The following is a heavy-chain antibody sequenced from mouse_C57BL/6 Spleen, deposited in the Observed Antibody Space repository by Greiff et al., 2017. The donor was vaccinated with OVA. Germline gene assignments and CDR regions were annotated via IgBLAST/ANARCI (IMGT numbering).Heavy chain of an antibody. CDR1: GYTFTSYW. CDR3: ARWHYGSSYEYYYAMDY. D-gene: IGHD1-1*01. CDR2: IHPNSGST. J-gene: IGHJ4*01. Sequence: VQLQQPGAELVKPGASVKLSCKASGYTFTSYWMHWVKQRPGQGLEWIGMIHPNSGSTNYNEKFKSKATLTVDKSSSTAYMQLSSLTSEDSAVYYCARWHYGSSYEYYYAMDYWGQGTSVTVSS. V-gene: IGHV1-64*01.